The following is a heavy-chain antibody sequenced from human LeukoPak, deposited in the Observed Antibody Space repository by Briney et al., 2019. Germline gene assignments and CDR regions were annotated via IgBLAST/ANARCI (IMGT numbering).Heavy chain of an antibody. CDR1: GFTVSSNY. V-gene: IGHV3-53*01. D-gene: IGHD3-22*01. CDR3: ARSPDSSGYYLSYYFDY. CDR2: IYSGGST. J-gene: IGHJ4*02. Sequence: GGSLRLSCAASGFTVSSNYMSWVRRAPGKGLEWVSVIYSGGSTYYADSVKGRLTISRDNSKNTLYLQMNSLRAEDTAVYYCARSPDSSGYYLSYYFDYWGQGTLVTVSS.